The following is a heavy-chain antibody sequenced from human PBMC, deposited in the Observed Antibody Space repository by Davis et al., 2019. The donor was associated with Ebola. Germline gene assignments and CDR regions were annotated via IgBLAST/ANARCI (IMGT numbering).Heavy chain of an antibody. CDR2: VSHGGVS. V-gene: IGHV4-34*01. D-gene: IGHD1-1*01. CDR3: ARTTKTSISDSGLGYTYFDH. Sequence: SETLSLTCAVSGGSFSAYFWSWIRQSPGKGLEWIGKVSHGGVSDYTPSLRSRVTISVDTSKNQFSLKMNPVTAADTAVYYCARTTKTSISDSGLGYTYFDHWSQGTLVTVSS. J-gene: IGHJ5*02. CDR1: GGSFSAYF.